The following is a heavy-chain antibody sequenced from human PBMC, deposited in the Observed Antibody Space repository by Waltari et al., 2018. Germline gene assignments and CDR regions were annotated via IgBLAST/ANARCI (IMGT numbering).Heavy chain of an antibody. CDR2: INPNRGGT. J-gene: IGHJ4*02. CDR1: GYTFTGHY. CDR3: ARMEVVAATVDY. V-gene: IGHV1-2*02. Sequence: QVQLVQSGAEVKKPGASVKVSCKAPGYTFTGHYMHWVRQAPGQGLEWMGWINPNRGGTNYAQKFQGRVTMTRDTSISTAYMELSRLRSDDTAVYYCARMEVVAATVDYWGQGTLVTVSS. D-gene: IGHD2-15*01.